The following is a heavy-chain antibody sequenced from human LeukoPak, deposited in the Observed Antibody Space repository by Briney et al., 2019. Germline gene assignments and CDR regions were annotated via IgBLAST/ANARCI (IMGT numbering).Heavy chain of an antibody. D-gene: IGHD2-15*01. Sequence: GGSLRLSCAASGFTFSYYWMTWVRQAPGKGLEWVAVISYDGSNKYYADSVKGRFTISRDNSKNTLHLQMNSLRAEDTAVYYCAKDLRSGLHQYYFDYWGQGTLVTVSS. CDR1: GFTFSYYW. V-gene: IGHV3-30*18. CDR2: ISYDGSNK. CDR3: AKDLRSGLHQYYFDY. J-gene: IGHJ4*02.